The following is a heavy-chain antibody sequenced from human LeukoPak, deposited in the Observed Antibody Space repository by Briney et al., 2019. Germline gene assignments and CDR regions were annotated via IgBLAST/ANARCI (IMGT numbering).Heavy chain of an antibody. V-gene: IGHV4-39*01. D-gene: IGHD3-10*01. CDR1: AGSISSNSYY. Sequence: SVTLSLTCAVSAGSISSNSYYWGWVPQPPGKGLGLIGRIYYSGSPYYNPSLKSRVTISVDTSKNQFYLKLSSVTDADTAVYYCARTRYYYNSRSYGAPYYFDYWGQGTLVTVSS. CDR2: IYYSGSP. CDR3: ARTRYYYNSRSYGAPYYFDY. J-gene: IGHJ4*02.